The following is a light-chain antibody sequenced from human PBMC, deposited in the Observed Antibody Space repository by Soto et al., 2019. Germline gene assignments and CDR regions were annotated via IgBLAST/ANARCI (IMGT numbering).Light chain of an antibody. J-gene: IGKJ4*01. CDR2: GAS. CDR1: QSISNN. Sequence: XXXGERATLSCRASQSISNNLAWYQQKVGQAPRLLISGASPRATGIPARFSGSGSGTEFTLTISSLQSEDFAIYYCQQYHHWPPLTFGGGTKVEIK. V-gene: IGKV3-15*01. CDR3: QQYHHWPPLT.